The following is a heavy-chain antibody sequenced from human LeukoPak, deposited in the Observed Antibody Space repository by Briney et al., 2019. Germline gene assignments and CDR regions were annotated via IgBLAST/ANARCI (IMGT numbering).Heavy chain of an antibody. D-gene: IGHD5-24*01. CDR3: AREAVRDGYNLYYFDY. Sequence: SSETLSLTCSVSGGSISSGGYYWSWLRQHPGKGLEWIGYFYYSGSTYYNPSLKSRVTISVDTSKNQFSLKLSSVTAADTAVYYCAREAVRDGYNLYYFDYWGQGTLVTVSS. J-gene: IGHJ4*02. CDR2: FYYSGST. CDR1: GGSISSGGYY. V-gene: IGHV4-31*03.